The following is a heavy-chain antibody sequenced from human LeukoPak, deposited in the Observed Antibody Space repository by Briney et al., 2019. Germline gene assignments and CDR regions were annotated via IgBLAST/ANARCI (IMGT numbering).Heavy chain of an antibody. D-gene: IGHD3-22*01. CDR3: AKVPYYYDSSGYRPGAFDI. V-gene: IGHV3-23*01. Sequence: GGSLRLSCAASGFTFSNYAMSWIRQAPGKGLEWVSGLSGSGRSTYYADSVKGRFTISRDNSKNTLYLQMNSLRAEDTAVYYCAKVPYYYDSSGYRPGAFDIWGQGTMVTVSS. CDR1: GFTFSNYA. J-gene: IGHJ3*02. CDR2: LSGSGRST.